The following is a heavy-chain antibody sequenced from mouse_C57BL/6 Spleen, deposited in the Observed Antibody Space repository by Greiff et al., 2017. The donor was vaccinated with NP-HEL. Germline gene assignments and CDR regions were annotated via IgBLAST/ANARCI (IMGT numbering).Heavy chain of an antibody. V-gene: IGHV1-81*01. CDR3: ARPRYAMDY. CDR1: GYTFTSYG. Sequence: QVQLQQSGAELARPGASVKLSCKASGYTFTSYGISWVKQRTGQGLEWIGEIYPRSGNTYYTEKFKGKATLTADKSSSTAYMELRSLTSEESAVYFCARPRYAMDYWGQGTSVTVSS. CDR2: IYPRSGNT. J-gene: IGHJ4*01.